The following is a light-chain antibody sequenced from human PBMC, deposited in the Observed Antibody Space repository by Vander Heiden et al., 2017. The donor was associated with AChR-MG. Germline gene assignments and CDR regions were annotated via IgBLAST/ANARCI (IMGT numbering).Light chain of an antibody. CDR1: TLWDKY. Sequence: SHELTQPPSVSVSPGQTASITCPGDTLWDKYVCWYQQKSGQSPLLVIYQDTKRPSGIHERFSGSNSGNTATLTISGTQATDEADYYCQAWDRNSEEVFGGGTKLTVL. V-gene: IGLV3-1*01. CDR3: QAWDRNSEEV. CDR2: QDT. J-gene: IGLJ3*02.